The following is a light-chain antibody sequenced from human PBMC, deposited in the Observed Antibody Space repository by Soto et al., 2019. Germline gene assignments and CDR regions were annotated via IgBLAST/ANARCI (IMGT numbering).Light chain of an antibody. V-gene: IGKV1-5*02. Sequence: IQKPQSSSTLSESIGARVPIILRASQTIGSRLAWYQQTTVKAPKRMLYAASSLQSGVPSSFSEIGLRRQYTLTLCGLDMEDCPTYCYLQLHVYLWTFLPGTKVEIK. J-gene: IGKJ1*01. CDR3: LQLHVYLWT. CDR1: QTIGSR. CDR2: AAS.